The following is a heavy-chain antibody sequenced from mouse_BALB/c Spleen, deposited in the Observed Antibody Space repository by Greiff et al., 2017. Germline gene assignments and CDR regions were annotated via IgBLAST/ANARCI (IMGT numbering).Heavy chain of an antibody. CDR3: VRELLTGTGAWFAY. V-gene: IGHV10S3*01. Sequence: GGGLVQSKGSLKPSCAASGFTFNTNAMNWVRQAPGKGLEWVARIRSKSNNYATYYADSVKDRFTISRDDSQSMLYLQMNNLKTEDTAMYYCVRELLTGTGAWFAYWGQWTLVTVSA. D-gene: IGHD4-1*01. J-gene: IGHJ3*01. CDR1: GFTFNTNA. CDR2: IRSKSNNYAT.